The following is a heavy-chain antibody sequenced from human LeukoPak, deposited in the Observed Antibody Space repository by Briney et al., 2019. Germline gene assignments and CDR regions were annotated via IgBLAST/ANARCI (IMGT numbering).Heavy chain of an antibody. V-gene: IGHV3-30-3*01. Sequence: GGSLGLSCAASGFTFSSYAMHWVRQAPGKGLEWVAVISYDGSNKYYADSVKGRFTISRDNSKNTLYLQMNSLRAEDTAVYYCARSAVDTAMVTVYWGQGTLVTVSS. CDR3: ARSAVDTAMVTVY. J-gene: IGHJ4*02. CDR2: ISYDGSNK. CDR1: GFTFSSYA. D-gene: IGHD5-18*01.